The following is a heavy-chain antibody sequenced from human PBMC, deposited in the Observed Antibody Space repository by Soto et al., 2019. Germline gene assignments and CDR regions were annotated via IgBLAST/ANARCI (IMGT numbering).Heavy chain of an antibody. V-gene: IGHV3-7*01. J-gene: IGHJ5*02. D-gene: IGHD3-10*01. CDR3: ARAVSAEAGSYYMSMWWFDP. CDR2: ITQDGSEK. CDR1: GFTFSSYW. Sequence: EVQLVESGGGLVQPGGSLRLSCAASGFTFSSYWMSWVRQAPGKGLEWVANITQDGSEKYYVDCVKGRFTISRDNAKNSLYLQMNSLRAEDTAVYYCARAVSAEAGSYYMSMWWFDPWGQGTLVTVSS.